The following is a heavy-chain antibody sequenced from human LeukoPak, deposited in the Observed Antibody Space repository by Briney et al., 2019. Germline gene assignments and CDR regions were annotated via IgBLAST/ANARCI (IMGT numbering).Heavy chain of an antibody. V-gene: IGHV3-48*04. CDR2: TSSGSRTI. J-gene: IGHJ4*02. Sequence: GGSLRLSCAASGFSFSGYSMNWVRQAPGKGLDWVSYTSSGSRTIFYAESVKGRFTISRDNAKNLLYLEMNSLRAEDTAVYYCVRESIRGTRDFDYWGQGTLVTVSS. CDR1: GFSFSGYS. D-gene: IGHD2-21*01. CDR3: VRESIRGTRDFDY.